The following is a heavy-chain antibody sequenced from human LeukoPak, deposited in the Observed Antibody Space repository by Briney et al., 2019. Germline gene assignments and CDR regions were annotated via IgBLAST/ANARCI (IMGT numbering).Heavy chain of an antibody. J-gene: IGHJ5*02. D-gene: IGHD3-10*01. CDR2: FDPEDGET. CDR3: ATEIMVRGVTWWFDP. CDR1: GYTLTELS. Sequence: ASVKVSCKVSGYTLTELSMHWVRRAPGKGLEWMGGFDPEDGETIYAQKFQGRVTMTEDTSTDTAYMELSSLRSEDTAVYYCATEIMVRGVTWWFDPWGQGTLVTVSS. V-gene: IGHV1-24*01.